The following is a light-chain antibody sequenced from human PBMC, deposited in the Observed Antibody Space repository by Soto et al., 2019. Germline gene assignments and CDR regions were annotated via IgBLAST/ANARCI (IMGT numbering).Light chain of an antibody. J-gene: IGLJ2*01. CDR2: DVT. CDR3: CSYAGDYNLWV. Sequence: QSALTQPRSVSGSPGQSVTISCTGTSSDVGAYNCVSWYQQRPDKAPKLMIYDVTKLPSGVPDRFSGSKSGNTASLTISGLQVEDESDYYCCSYAGDYNLWVFGGGTKLTVL. CDR1: SSDVGAYNC. V-gene: IGLV2-11*01.